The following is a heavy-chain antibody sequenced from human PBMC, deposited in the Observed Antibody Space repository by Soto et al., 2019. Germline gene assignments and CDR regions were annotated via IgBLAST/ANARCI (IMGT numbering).Heavy chain of an antibody. CDR2: ISGSGGST. CDR1: GFTFSSYA. V-gene: IGHV3-23*01. CDR3: AKTKGLIVVVTAMSFDY. D-gene: IGHD2-21*02. Sequence: GGSLRLSCAASGFTFSSYAMSWVRQAPGKGLEWVSAISGSGGSTYYADSVKGRFTISRDNSKNTLYLQMNSLRAEDTAVYYCAKTKGLIVVVTAMSFDYWGQGTLVTVSS. J-gene: IGHJ4*02.